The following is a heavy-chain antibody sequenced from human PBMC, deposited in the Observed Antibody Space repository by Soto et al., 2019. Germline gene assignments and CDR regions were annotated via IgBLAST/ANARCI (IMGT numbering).Heavy chain of an antibody. V-gene: IGHV3-30-3*01. D-gene: IGHD3-10*01. J-gene: IGHJ4*02. CDR1: GFTFNVYS. CDR3: ARGQRWVPWDKWFGNPF. Sequence: QVQLVESGGGVVQPARSLRLSCAASGFTFNVYSMHWGRQAPGMGLEWVAVILHDGTYQYYADSVKGRFTIYRANSNNTLYLQMNALRAEVSAVYYCARGQRWVPWDKWFGNPFWGQGTLVTVSS. CDR2: ILHDGTYQ.